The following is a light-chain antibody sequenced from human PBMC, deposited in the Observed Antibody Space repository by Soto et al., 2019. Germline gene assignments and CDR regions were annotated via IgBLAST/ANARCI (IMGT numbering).Light chain of an antibody. V-gene: IGKV1-12*02. CDR3: QQYNNWPSWT. CDR2: AAS. CDR1: RAIGDR. Sequence: TQITQSPPALSAVVCDRIPITCRASRAIGDRLAWFQQKPGKAPELLIYAASSLQSGVPSRFGGSGSGTEFTLTISSLQSEDFAVYYCQQYNNWPSWTFGQGTKV. J-gene: IGKJ1*01.